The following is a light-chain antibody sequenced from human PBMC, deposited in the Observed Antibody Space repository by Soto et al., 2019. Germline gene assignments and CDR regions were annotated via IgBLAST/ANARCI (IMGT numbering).Light chain of an antibody. CDR2: EVS. Sequence: QSALTQPPSASGSPGQSVTISCTGTSSDVGGSNYVSWYQQHPGKAPKVMIYEVSNRPSGVPDRFSGSKSGNTASLTVSGLQAEDEADYYCSSYAGRSNLVFGGGTKLTVL. V-gene: IGLV2-8*01. CDR3: SSYAGRSNLV. J-gene: IGLJ2*01. CDR1: SSDVGGSNY.